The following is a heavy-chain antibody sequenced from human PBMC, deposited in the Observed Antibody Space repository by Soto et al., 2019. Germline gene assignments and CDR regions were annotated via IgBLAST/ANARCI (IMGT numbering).Heavy chain of an antibody. Sequence: EVQLVESGGGLVQPGRSLRLSCAASGFTFDDYAMHWVRQAPGKGLEWVSGISWNSGSIGYADSVKGRFTIYRDNATTSLYLKMNSLRAEDTALYYCAKDMGGELPYSYYGMDVWGQGTTVTVSS. CDR3: AKDMGGELPYSYYGMDV. D-gene: IGHD1-26*01. CDR1: GFTFDDYA. J-gene: IGHJ6*02. CDR2: ISWNSGSI. V-gene: IGHV3-9*01.